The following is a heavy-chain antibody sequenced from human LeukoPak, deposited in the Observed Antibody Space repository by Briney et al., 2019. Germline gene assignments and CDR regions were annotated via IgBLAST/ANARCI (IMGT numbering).Heavy chain of an antibody. J-gene: IGHJ5*02. CDR3: AKDDPVAGTLDP. CDR2: IRYDGSDK. Sequence: PGGSLRLSCVASGFTFSSYGMHWVRQAPGKGLEWEAFIRYDGSDKYYADSVKGRFTISRDNSKNTLYLQMNSLRAEDTAVYYCAKDDPVAGTLDPWGQGTLVTVSS. D-gene: IGHD6-19*01. CDR1: GFTFSSYG. V-gene: IGHV3-30*02.